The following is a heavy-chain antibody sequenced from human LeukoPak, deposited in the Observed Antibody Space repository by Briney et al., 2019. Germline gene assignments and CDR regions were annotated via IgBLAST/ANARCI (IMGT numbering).Heavy chain of an antibody. D-gene: IGHD3-22*01. J-gene: IGHJ4*02. CDR1: GYSFTSYW. Sequence: GESLKISCKGSGYSFTSYWIGWVRQMPGKGLEWMGIIYPGDSDTRYSPSFQGQVTISADKSISTAYLQWSSLKASDTAMYYCARGPKYYDSSVYYYPPHFACWGQGTLVTVSS. CDR2: IYPGDSDT. V-gene: IGHV5-51*01. CDR3: ARGPKYYDSSVYYYPPHFAC.